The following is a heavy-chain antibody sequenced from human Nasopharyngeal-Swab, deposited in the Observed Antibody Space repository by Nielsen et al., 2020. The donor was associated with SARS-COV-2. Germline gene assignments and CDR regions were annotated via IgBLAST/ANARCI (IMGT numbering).Heavy chain of an antibody. J-gene: IGHJ4*02. CDR1: GGSISSGSYY. D-gene: IGHD3-9*01. Sequence: SETLSLTCTVSGGSISSGSYYWSWIRQPAGKGLEWIGRIYTSGSTNYSPSLKSQVTISVDTSKNQFSLKLSSVTAADTAVYYCARDIGYAGYLDYWGQGTLVTVSS. CDR2: IYTSGST. CDR3: ARDIGYAGYLDY. V-gene: IGHV4-61*02.